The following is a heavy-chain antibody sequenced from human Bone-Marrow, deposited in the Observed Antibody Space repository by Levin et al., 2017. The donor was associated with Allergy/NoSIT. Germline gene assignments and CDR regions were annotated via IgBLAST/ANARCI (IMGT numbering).Heavy chain of an antibody. CDR1: GFTFSNAW. J-gene: IGHJ4*02. D-gene: IGHD2-2*01. Sequence: GGSLRLSCAASGFTFSNAWMSWVRQAPGKGLEWVGRIKSKTDGGTTDYAAPVKGRFTISRDDSKNTLYLQMNSLKTEDTAVYYCTTGGDYWTWNIDQLLTEFDYWGQGTLVTVSS. CDR2: IKSKTDGGTT. V-gene: IGHV3-15*01. CDR3: TTGGDYWTWNIDQLLTEFDY.